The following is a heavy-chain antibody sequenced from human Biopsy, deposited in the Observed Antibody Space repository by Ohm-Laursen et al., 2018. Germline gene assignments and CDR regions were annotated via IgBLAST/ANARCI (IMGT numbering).Heavy chain of an antibody. J-gene: IGHJ3*01. CDR1: VYTFTDYF. CDR2: ISPSSAGT. Sequence: SVNASCKVSVYTFTDYFLHWGRQAPGHGPGWMGWISPSSAGTNYAQKFHGRGTMTGYTSATTGYMKLSSLRSDDPAVYYCARDIMNPIGGLVARSDVFDVWGQGTMVTVSS. CDR3: ARDIMNPIGGLVARSDVFDV. D-gene: IGHD3-16*02. V-gene: IGHV1-2*02.